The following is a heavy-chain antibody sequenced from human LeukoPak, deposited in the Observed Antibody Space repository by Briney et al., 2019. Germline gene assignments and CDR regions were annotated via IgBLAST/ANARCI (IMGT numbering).Heavy chain of an antibody. J-gene: IGHJ5*02. CDR2: INHSGSA. CDR3: VVPTLNNCFDP. V-gene: IGHV4-34*06. CDR1: GGSFSGYY. Sequence: KPSETLSLTCAVYGGSFSGYYWSWIRQPPGKGLEWIGEINHSGSANYNPSLKSRINPSLKSRVTVSGDASKNQFSLKHGCVLVCGGLLMIKVVPTLNNCFDPWSQGTLSTVSS. D-gene: IGHD3-22*01.